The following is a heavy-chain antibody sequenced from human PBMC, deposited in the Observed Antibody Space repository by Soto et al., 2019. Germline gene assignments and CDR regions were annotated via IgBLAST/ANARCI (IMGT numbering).Heavy chain of an antibody. Sequence: ASVKVSCKASGYTLTSYAMHWVRQAPGQRLEWMGWINAGNGNTKYSQKFQGRVTITRDTSASTAYMELSSLRSEDTAVYYCARRRFQYYYYGMDVWGQGTTVTVSS. D-gene: IGHD2-21*01. V-gene: IGHV1-3*01. CDR3: ARRRFQYYYYGMDV. CDR1: GYTLTSYA. CDR2: INAGNGNT. J-gene: IGHJ6*02.